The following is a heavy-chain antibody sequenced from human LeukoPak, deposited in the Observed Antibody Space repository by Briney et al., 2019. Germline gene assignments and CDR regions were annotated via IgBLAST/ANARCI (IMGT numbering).Heavy chain of an antibody. J-gene: IGHJ4*02. CDR2: IDWDDDK. D-gene: IGHD4/OR15-4a*01. V-gene: IGHV2-70*04. CDR1: GFSLSTSGMR. Sequence: SGPTLVNPTQTLTLTCTFSGFSLSTSGMRVSWIRRPPGKALEWLARIDWDDDKFYSTSLKTRLTISKDTSKNQVVLTMTNMDPVDTATYYCALDYGGNGSFDYWGQGTLVTVSS. CDR3: ALDYGGNGSFDY.